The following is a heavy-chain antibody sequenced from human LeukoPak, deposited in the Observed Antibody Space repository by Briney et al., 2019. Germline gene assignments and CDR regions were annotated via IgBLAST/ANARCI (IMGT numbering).Heavy chain of an antibody. CDR3: ARGGRIGSDP. V-gene: IGHV4-59*01. CDR2: IYYSGGT. J-gene: IGHJ5*02. D-gene: IGHD3-16*02. CDR1: GGSISSYY. Sequence: PSETLSLTCTVSGGSISSYYWSWIRQPPGKGLEWIGYIYYSGGTNYNPSLKSRVTISVDTSKNQFSLKLSSVTAADTAVYYCARGGRIGSDPWGQGTLVTVSS.